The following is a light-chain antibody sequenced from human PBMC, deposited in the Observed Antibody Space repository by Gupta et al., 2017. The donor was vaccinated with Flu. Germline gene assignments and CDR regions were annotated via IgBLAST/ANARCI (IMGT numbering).Light chain of an antibody. J-gene: IGLJ2*01. CDR1: NSDIGAYNY. CDR3: SSYTGSYTL. V-gene: IGLV2-14*01. Sequence: RAITISCTGTNSDIGAYNYVSWYQQHPGKAPKLMIFEVNNRPSGISNRFSGSKSGYTASLIISGLQAEDEALYYCSSYTGSYTLFGGGTRLTV. CDR2: EVN.